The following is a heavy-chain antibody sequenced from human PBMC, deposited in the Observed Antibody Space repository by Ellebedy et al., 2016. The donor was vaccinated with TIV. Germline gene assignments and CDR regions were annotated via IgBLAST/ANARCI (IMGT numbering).Heavy chain of an antibody. Sequence: SETLSLXXAVYGGSFSGYYWTWIRQPPGKGLEWIGEINHSGIITYNSSLKSRVTISVDTSKNHFSLRLSSVTAADTAMYYCARGGDNAKTGYWGQGALVTVSS. CDR1: GGSFSGYY. V-gene: IGHV4-34*01. J-gene: IGHJ4*02. CDR2: INHSGII. CDR3: ARGGDNAKTGY. D-gene: IGHD3-22*01.